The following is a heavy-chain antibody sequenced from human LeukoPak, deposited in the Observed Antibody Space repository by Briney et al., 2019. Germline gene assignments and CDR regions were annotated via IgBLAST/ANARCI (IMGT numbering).Heavy chain of an antibody. Sequence: GGSLRLSCAASGFTFSSYAMSWVRQAPGKGLEWVSAISGSGGSTYYADSVKGRFTISRDNSKNTLYLQMNSLRAEDTAVYYCARVTIFGVVTIDYWGQGTLVTVSS. V-gene: IGHV3-23*01. CDR1: GFTFSSYA. D-gene: IGHD3-3*01. CDR2: ISGSGGST. J-gene: IGHJ4*02. CDR3: ARVTIFGVVTIDY.